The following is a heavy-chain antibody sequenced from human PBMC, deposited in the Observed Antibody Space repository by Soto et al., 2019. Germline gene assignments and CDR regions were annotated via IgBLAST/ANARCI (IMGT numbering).Heavy chain of an antibody. D-gene: IGHD6-13*01. Sequence: WGSLRLSCAASGFTFVSYSINFFRHSPFKGLEWVSSISSSSSYIYYADSVKGRFTISRDNAKNSLYLQMNSLRAEDTAVYYCARGPNSSSWYLYFDYWGQGTLVTVSS. CDR1: GFTFVSYS. V-gene: IGHV3-21*01. CDR3: ARGPNSSSWYLYFDY. J-gene: IGHJ4*02. CDR2: ISSSSSYI.